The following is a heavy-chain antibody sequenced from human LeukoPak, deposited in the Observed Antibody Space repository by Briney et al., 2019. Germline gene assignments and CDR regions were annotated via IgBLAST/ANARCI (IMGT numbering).Heavy chain of an antibody. CDR3: ARGGGSYGFYDY. CDR1: GYTFSDYY. CDR2: INPNSGGT. V-gene: IGHV1-2*02. J-gene: IGHJ4*02. Sequence: ASVKVSCKASGYTFSDYYIHWVRRAPGQGLEWMGWINPNSGGTNYAQKFQGRVTMTRDTSISTAYMELSRLRSDDTAVYYCARGGGSYGFYDYWGQGTLVTVSS. D-gene: IGHD1-26*01.